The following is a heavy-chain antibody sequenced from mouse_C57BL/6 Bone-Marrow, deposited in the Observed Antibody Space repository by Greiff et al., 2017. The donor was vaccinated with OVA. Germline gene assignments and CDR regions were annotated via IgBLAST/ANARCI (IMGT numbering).Heavy chain of an antibody. CDR3: ARGTTVVATPYAMDY. V-gene: IGHV5-17*01. J-gene: IGHJ4*01. Sequence: EVKLVESGGGLVKPGGSLKLSCAASGFTFSDYGMHWVRQAPEKGLEWVAYISSGSSTIYYADTVKGRFTISRDNAKNTLFLQMTSLRSEDTAMYYCARGTTVVATPYAMDYWGQGTSVTVSS. CDR1: GFTFSDYG. CDR2: ISSGSSTI. D-gene: IGHD1-1*01.